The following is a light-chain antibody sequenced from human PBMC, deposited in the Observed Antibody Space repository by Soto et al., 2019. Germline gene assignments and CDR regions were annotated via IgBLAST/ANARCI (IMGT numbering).Light chain of an antibody. CDR2: DAS. CDR1: QRISGG. V-gene: IGKV1-5*01. CDR3: QQYNNYWT. Sequence: DIQMTQSPSTLSASVGDRVTITCRASQRISGGLAWYQQKPGKAPKVLIYDASILESGVPSRFSGSGSGTEFTLTITSLQHDDFATYYCQQYNNYWTFGQGTKVEIK. J-gene: IGKJ1*01.